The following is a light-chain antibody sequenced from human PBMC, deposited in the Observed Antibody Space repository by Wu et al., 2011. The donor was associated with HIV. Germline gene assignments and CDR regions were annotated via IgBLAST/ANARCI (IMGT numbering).Light chain of an antibody. CDR3: HQRSNWPLT. CDR2: GAS. J-gene: IGKJ4*01. Sequence: IVLTQSPGTLSLSPGERATLSCRASQSVSSSYLAWYQQKPGQAPRLLIYGASNRATGIPDRFSGSGSGTDFTLTISSLVPEDFAVYYCHQRSNWPLTFGGGTKVEIK. V-gene: IGKV3D-20*02. CDR1: QSVSSSY.